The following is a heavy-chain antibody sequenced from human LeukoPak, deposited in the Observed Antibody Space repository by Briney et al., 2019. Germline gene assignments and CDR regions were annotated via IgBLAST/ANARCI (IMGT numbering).Heavy chain of an antibody. D-gene: IGHD1-14*01. CDR1: GFTFSDYY. Sequence: GGSLRLSCAASGFTFSDYYMSWLRQAPGKGLEWVSYISSSGSTIYYADSVKGRFTISRDNAKNSLYLQMNSLRAEDTAVYYCARDQSPSLYNYYYYYYMDVWGKGTTVTVSS. CDR3: ARDQSPSLYNYYYYYYMDV. CDR2: ISSSGSTI. J-gene: IGHJ6*03. V-gene: IGHV3-11*04.